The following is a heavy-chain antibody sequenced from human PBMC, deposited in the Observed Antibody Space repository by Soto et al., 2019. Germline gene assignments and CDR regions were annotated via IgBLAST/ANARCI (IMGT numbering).Heavy chain of an antibody. CDR1: GGSFSGYY. V-gene: IGHV4-34*01. CDR3: APRAVVVPAVRGGYYGKDV. D-gene: IGHD2-2*01. CDR2: INHSGST. Sequence: SETLSLTCAVYGGSFSGYYWSWIRQPPGKGLEWIGEINHSGSTNYNPSLKSRVTISVDTSKNQFSLKLSSVTAADTAVYYCAPRAVVVPAVRGGYYGKDVWGQGTTVTVSS. J-gene: IGHJ6*02.